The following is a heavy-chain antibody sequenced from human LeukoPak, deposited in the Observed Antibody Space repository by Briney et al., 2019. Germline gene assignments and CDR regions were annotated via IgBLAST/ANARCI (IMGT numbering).Heavy chain of an antibody. J-gene: IGHJ4*02. CDR2: INWNGGST. CDR3: ARVDQQLSFSDYFDN. V-gene: IGHV3-20*04. D-gene: IGHD6-13*01. CDR1: GFTFDDYG. Sequence: PWGSLRLSCAASGFTFDDYGMSWVRQAPGKGLEWVSGINWNGGSTGYADSVEGRFTISRDNAKNSLYLQMNSLRAEDTALYYCARVDQQLSFSDYFDNWGQGTLVTVSS.